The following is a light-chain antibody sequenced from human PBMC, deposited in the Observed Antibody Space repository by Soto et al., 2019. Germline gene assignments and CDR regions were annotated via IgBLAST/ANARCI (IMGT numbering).Light chain of an antibody. CDR2: GAS. V-gene: IGKV3-20*01. CDR3: QQYDSSPWT. J-gene: IGKJ1*01. Sequence: EVVLTQSPGTLSLSPGERATLSCRASQSVSSSYLAWYQQKPGQSPRLLIYGASNRASGISDRFSGSGSGTDFTLTIYRLEPEDFAVDYCQQYDSSPWTFGQGTKVDIK. CDR1: QSVSSSY.